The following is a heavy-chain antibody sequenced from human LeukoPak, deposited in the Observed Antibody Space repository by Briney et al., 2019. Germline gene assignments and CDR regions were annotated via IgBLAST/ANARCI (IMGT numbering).Heavy chain of an antibody. J-gene: IGHJ4*02. CDR3: ARQLGYCSSTSCYADKVDY. CDR1: GGSISSSSYY. CDR2: IYYRGST. V-gene: IGHV4-39*01. Sequence: SETLSLTCTVSGGSISSSSYYWGWIRQPPGKGLEWIGSIYYRGSTYYNPNLKSRVTISVDTSKNQFSLKLRSVTAADTAVYYCARQLGYCSSTSCYADKVDYWGQGTLVTVSS. D-gene: IGHD2-2*01.